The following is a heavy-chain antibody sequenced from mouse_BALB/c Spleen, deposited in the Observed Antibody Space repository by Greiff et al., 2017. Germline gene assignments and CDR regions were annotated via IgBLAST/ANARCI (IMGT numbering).Heavy chain of an antibody. J-gene: IGHJ2*01. D-gene: IGHD2-4*01. CDR1: GYTFTDYA. CDR2: ISTYYGDA. CDR3: ARGLRRPYFDY. V-gene: IGHV1S137*01. Sequence: QVQLKQSGAELVRPGVSVKISCKGSGYTFTDYAMHWVKQSHAKSLEWIGVISTYYGDASYNQKFKGKATMTVDKSSSTAYMELARLTSEDSAIYYCARGLRRPYFDYWGQGTTLTVSS.